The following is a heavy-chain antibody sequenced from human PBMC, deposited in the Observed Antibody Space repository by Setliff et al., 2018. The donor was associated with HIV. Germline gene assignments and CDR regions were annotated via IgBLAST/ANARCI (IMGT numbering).Heavy chain of an antibody. J-gene: IGHJ6*02. CDR2: ISWNSGSI. CDR3: AKDMLDQSGGSWVSVYYYYGMDV. Sequence: PGGSLRLSCAASGFTFDDYAMHWVRQAPGKGLEWVSGISWNSGSIGYADSVKGRFTISRDNAKNSLYLQMNSLRAEDTALYYCAKDMLDQSGGSWVSVYYYYGMDVWGQGTTVTVSS. D-gene: IGHD2-15*01. V-gene: IGHV3-9*01. CDR1: GFTFDDYA.